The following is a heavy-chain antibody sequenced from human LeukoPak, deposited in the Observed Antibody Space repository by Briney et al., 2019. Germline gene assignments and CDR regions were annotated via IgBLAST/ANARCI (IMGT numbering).Heavy chain of an antibody. CDR2: TSYDESTK. J-gene: IGHJ4*02. V-gene: IGHV3-30*04. CDR3: ARDRDWLRDFDY. CDR1: GFSFKDYA. D-gene: IGHD5-12*01. Sequence: GGSLRLSCAASGFSFKDYAMHWVRQSPGKGLEWVAVTSYDESTKYYVDSVRGRFTISRDNSKNTLLLQMNSLRDEDTAFYYCARDRDWLRDFDYWGQGTLVTVSS.